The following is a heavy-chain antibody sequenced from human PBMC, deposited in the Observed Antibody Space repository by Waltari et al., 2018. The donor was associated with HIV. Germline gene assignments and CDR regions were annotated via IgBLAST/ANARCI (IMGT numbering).Heavy chain of an antibody. V-gene: IGHV7-4-1*02. CDR2: INTNTVNP. J-gene: IGHJ4*02. CDR3: VRDGGRSRAFDY. CDR1: GYTFTTNS. Sequence: QVQLVQSGSELKKPGTSVKLSCKSSGYTFTTNSLNWVRQAPGQGLEWMGWINTNTVNPMYAQGFTRLFVFALDTSVSTAYRQISSLKSQDTAVYYCVRDGGRSRAFDYWCQRSLVTVSS. D-gene: IGHD3-10*01.